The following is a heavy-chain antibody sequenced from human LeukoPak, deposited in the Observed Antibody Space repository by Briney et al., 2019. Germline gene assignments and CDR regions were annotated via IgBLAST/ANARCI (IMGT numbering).Heavy chain of an antibody. CDR3: AREYGSGTYRGYGMDV. J-gene: IGHJ6*02. V-gene: IGHV3-23*01. Sequence: GGSLRLSCAASGFTFSGYAMNWVRQAPGKGLEWVSAVSGSGGSTYYADSVKGRFTISRDNSKNTLYLQMNSLRAEDTAVYYCAREYGSGTYRGYGMDVWGQGTTVTVSS. D-gene: IGHD3-10*01. CDR1: GFTFSGYA. CDR2: VSGSGGST.